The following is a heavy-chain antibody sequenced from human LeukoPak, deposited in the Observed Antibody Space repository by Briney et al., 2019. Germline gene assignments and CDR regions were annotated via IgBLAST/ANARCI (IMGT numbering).Heavy chain of an antibody. Sequence: GGSLRLSCAASGFTFSSYEMNWVRQAPGKGLEWVSYISSSGSTIYYADSVKGRFTISRDNAKNSLYLQMNSLRAEDTAVYYCAGGHSSSWYVGYWGQGTLVPVSS. J-gene: IGHJ4*02. CDR1: GFTFSSYE. CDR2: ISSSGSTI. CDR3: AGGHSSSWYVGY. V-gene: IGHV3-48*03. D-gene: IGHD6-13*01.